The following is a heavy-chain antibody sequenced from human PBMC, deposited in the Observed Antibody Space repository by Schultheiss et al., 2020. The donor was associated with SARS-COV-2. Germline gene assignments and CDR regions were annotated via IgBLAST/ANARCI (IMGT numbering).Heavy chain of an antibody. V-gene: IGHV4-61*01. J-gene: IGHJ4*02. CDR1: GGSVSSGSYY. D-gene: IGHD2-2*01. Sequence: SQTLSLTCTVSGGSVSSGSYYWSWIRQPPGKGLEWIGYIYYSGSTNYNPSLKSRVTISVDTSKNQFSLKLSSVTAADTAVYYCASRPVPAAGFDYWGQGTLVTVSS. CDR3: ASRPVPAAGFDY. CDR2: IYYSGST.